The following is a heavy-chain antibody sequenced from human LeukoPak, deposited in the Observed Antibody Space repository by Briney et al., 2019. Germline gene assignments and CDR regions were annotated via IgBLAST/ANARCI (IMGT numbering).Heavy chain of an antibody. J-gene: IGHJ5*02. CDR3: AGHPRISWFDP. CDR1: GGSISSYY. CDR2: IYNNGDSGST. V-gene: IGHV4-59*08. Sequence: SETLSLTCTVSGGSISSYYWSWIRQPPGKGPEWIGYIYNNGDSGSTNYNPSLKSRVTISVDTSKGQFSLKLTSVTAADTAVYYCAGHPRISWFDPWGQGTLVTVSS. D-gene: IGHD3-3*02.